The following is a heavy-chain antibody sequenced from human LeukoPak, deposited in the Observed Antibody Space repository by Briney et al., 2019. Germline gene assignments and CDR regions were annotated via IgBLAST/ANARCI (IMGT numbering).Heavy chain of an antibody. V-gene: IGHV4-59*12. Sequence: PSETLSLTCTVSGGSISSYYWSWIRQPPGKGLEWIGYIYYSGSTNYNPSLKSRVTISVDTSKNQFSLKLSSVTAADTAVYYCARVKQQLVFPCWFDPWGQGTLVTVSS. CDR1: GGSISSYY. CDR2: IYYSGST. CDR3: ARVKQQLVFPCWFDP. J-gene: IGHJ5*02. D-gene: IGHD6-13*01.